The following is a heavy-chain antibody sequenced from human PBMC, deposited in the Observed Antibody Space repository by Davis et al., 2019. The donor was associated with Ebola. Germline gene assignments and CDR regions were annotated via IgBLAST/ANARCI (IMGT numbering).Heavy chain of an antibody. CDR3: ARHLYSSSWFNWFDP. Sequence: GESLKISCAASGFTFSSYWIGWVRQMPGKGLEWMGIIYPGDSDTRYSPSFQGQVTISADKPISTAYLQWSSLKASDTAMYYCARHLYSSSWFNWFDPWGQGTLVTVSS. J-gene: IGHJ5*02. V-gene: IGHV5-51*01. D-gene: IGHD6-13*01. CDR1: GFTFSSYW. CDR2: IYPGDSDT.